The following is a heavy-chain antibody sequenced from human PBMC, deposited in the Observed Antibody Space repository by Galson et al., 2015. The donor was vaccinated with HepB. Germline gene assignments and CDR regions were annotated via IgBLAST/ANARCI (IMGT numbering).Heavy chain of an antibody. Sequence: SVKVSCKASGYTFTSYAMHWVRQAPGQRLEWMGWINAGNGNTKYSQKFQGRVTITRDTSASTAYMELSSLRSEDTAVYYCARDQGNIAAAGTFPYWGQGTLVTVSS. CDR3: ARDQGNIAAAGTFPY. CDR2: INAGNGNT. D-gene: IGHD6-13*01. J-gene: IGHJ4*02. V-gene: IGHV1-3*01. CDR1: GYTFTSYA.